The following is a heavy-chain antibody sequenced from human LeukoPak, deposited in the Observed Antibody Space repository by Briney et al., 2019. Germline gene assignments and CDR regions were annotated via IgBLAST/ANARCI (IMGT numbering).Heavy chain of an antibody. Sequence: GGSLRLSCAASGFTFSRCAMSWVRQAPGKGLEWVSAISGSGGSTYYADSVKGRFTISRDSSKNTLYLQMNSLRAEDTAVYYCAKVSYCGGDCHLPGGEYFQHWGQGTLVTVSS. V-gene: IGHV3-23*01. CDR1: GFTFSRCA. CDR3: AKVSYCGGDCHLPGGEYFQH. J-gene: IGHJ1*01. D-gene: IGHD2-21*02. CDR2: ISGSGGST.